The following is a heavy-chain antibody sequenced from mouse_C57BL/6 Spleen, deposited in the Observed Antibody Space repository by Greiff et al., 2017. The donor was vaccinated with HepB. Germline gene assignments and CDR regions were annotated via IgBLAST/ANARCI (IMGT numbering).Heavy chain of an antibody. CDR2: INPYNGGT. CDR3: ARGYSNLDY. V-gene: IGHV1-19*01. D-gene: IGHD2-5*01. CDR1: GYTFTDYY. J-gene: IGHJ2*01. Sequence: EVQLQQSGPVLVKPGASVKMSCKASGYTFTDYYMNWVKQSHGKSLEWIGVINPYNGGTSYNQKFKGKATLTVDKSSSTAYMELNSLTSEDSAVYYCARGYSNLDYWGQSTTLTVSS.